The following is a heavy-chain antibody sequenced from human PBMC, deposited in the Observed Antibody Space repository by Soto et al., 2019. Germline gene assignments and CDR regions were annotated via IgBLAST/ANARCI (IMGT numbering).Heavy chain of an antibody. D-gene: IGHD3-3*01. CDR3: ARDQGKRVLRFLEWSSQYYYGMDV. J-gene: IGHJ6*02. CDR2: INPSGGST. CDR1: GYTFTSYY. Sequence: ASVKVSCKASGYTFTSYYMHWVRQAPGQGLEWMGIINPSGGSTSYAQKFQGRVTMTRDTSTSTVYMELSSLRSEDTAVYYCARDQGKRVLRFLEWSSQYYYGMDVWGQGTTVTVS. V-gene: IGHV1-46*01.